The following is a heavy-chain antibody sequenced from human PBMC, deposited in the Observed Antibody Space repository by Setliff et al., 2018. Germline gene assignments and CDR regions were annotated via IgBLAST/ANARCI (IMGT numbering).Heavy chain of an antibody. CDR3: VRERFAERSVFDY. J-gene: IGHJ4*02. CDR1: GFTFNTYW. Sequence: GGSLRLSCAASGFTFNTYWMHWVRQAPGKGLVWFSHINSDGSGTSYADSVKGRFTISRDNAKNTLYLQMESLRAEDTAVYYCVRERFAERSVFDYWGQGILVTVSS. CDR2: INSDGSGT. V-gene: IGHV3-74*01. D-gene: IGHD1-1*01.